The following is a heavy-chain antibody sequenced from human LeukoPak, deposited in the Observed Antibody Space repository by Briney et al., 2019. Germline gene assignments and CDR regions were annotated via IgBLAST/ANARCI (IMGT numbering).Heavy chain of an antibody. V-gene: IGHV1-2*02. CDR2: INPNSGGT. CDR1: GYTFTRYY. J-gene: IGHJ5*02. CDR3: ARVSACDFWSGYYCRFDP. Sequence: GASVKVSCKASGYTFTRYYMHWVRQAPGQGLEWMGWINPNSGGTNYAQKFQGRVTMTRDTSISTAYMELSRLRSDDTAVYYCARVSACDFWSGYYCRFDPWGQGTLVTVSS. D-gene: IGHD3-3*01.